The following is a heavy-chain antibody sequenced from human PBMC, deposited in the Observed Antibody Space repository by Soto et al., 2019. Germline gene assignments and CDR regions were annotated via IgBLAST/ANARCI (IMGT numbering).Heavy chain of an antibody. CDR1: GFTFSSYA. Sequence: GGSLRLSCAASGFTFSSYAMSWVRQAPGQGLEWVSSISGRGDKTYYADSVKGRFTISRDNSKNTLFLQMNSLRAEDTAVYYCAKGKQWELPLDYWGQGTLVTVSS. CDR2: ISGRGDKT. D-gene: IGHD1-26*01. V-gene: IGHV3-23*01. CDR3: AKGKQWELPLDY. J-gene: IGHJ4*02.